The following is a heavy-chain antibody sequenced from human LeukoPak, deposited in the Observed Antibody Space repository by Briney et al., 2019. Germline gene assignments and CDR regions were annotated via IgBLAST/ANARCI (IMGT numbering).Heavy chain of an antibody. D-gene: IGHD6-13*01. V-gene: IGHV1-46*01. CDR1: GYTFTSYY. Sequence: ASVKVSCKASGYTFTSYYMHLVRQAPGQGLEWMGIINPSGGSTSYAQKFQGRVTMTRDTSTSTVYMELSSLRSEDTAVYYCARDTAGTYYFDYWGQGTLVTVSS. CDR2: INPSGGST. CDR3: ARDTAGTYYFDY. J-gene: IGHJ4*02.